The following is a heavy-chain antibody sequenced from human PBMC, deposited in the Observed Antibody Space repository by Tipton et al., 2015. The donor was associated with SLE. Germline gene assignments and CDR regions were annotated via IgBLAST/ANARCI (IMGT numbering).Heavy chain of an antibody. J-gene: IGHJ4*02. D-gene: IGHD5-24*01. CDR3: ARGVIMATPDY. CDR2: IYYSGST. V-gene: IGHV4-61*08. Sequence: TLSLTCTVSSGSISSSGYYWSWIRQHPGKGLEWIGYIYYSGSTNYNPSLKSRVTISVDTSKNQFSLKLSSVTAADTAVYYCARGVIMATPDYWGQGTLVTVSS. CDR1: SGSISSSGYY.